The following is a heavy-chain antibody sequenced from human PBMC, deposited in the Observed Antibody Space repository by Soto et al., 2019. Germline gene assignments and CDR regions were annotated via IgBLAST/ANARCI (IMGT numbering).Heavy chain of an antibody. CDR3: ARPPYTGCINAVCYPLDY. J-gene: IGHJ4*02. V-gene: IGHV1-46*01. D-gene: IGHD2-8*01. Sequence: QVQLVQSGAEVKKPGASVKISCKASGYTFTSYYMHWVRQAPGQGLEWMGIINPSGGSTNYAQKLQGRVAMTRDTSTSTVYMELNSLRSEDTAVYYCARPPYTGCINAVCYPLDYWGQGKLVTVSS. CDR1: GYTFTSYY. CDR2: INPSGGST.